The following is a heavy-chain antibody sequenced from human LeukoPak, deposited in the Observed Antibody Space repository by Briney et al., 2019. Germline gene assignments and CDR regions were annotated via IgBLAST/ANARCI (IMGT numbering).Heavy chain of an antibody. CDR2: IYYSGST. CDR3: ARASSLVVTAIPYFDY. D-gene: IGHD2-21*02. Sequence: SETLSLTCTVSGGSISSSSYYWGWIRQPPGKGLEWIGSIYYSGSTYYNPSLKSRVTISVDTSKNQFSLKLSSVTAADTAVYYCARASSLVVTAIPYFDYWGQGTLVTVSS. CDR1: GGSISSSSYY. J-gene: IGHJ4*02. V-gene: IGHV4-39*07.